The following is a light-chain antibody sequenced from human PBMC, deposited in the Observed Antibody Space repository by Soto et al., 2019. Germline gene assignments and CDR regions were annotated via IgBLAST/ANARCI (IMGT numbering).Light chain of an antibody. J-gene: IGLJ1*01. Sequence: QSVLTQPASVSGSPGQSIAISCTGTSSDIGSYTLVSRYQQHPGKAPKVMIYEVDKWPSGVSTRFSGSRSGNTASLTISGLQAEDEADYFCCSYAGGFTYVFGTGTKVTVL. CDR1: SSDIGSYTL. CDR3: CSYAGGFTYV. V-gene: IGLV2-23*02. CDR2: EVD.